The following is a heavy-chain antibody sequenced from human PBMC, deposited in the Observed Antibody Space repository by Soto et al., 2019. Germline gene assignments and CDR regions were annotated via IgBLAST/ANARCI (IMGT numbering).Heavy chain of an antibody. Sequence: GGSLRLSCAASGFTFSSYAMHWVRQAPGKGLEYVSAISSNGGSTYYANSVKGRFTISRDNSKNTLYLQMGSLRAEDMAVYYCARGRRQFGPIDYWGQGTLVTVSS. J-gene: IGHJ4*02. D-gene: IGHD4-4*01. V-gene: IGHV3-64*01. CDR1: GFTFSSYA. CDR2: ISSNGGST. CDR3: ARGRRQFGPIDY.